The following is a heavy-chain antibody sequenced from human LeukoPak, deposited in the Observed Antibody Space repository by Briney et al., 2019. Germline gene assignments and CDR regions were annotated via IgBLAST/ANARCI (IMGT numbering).Heavy chain of an antibody. J-gene: IGHJ5*02. CDR1: GYTLTELS. Sequence: GASVKVSCKVSGYTLTELSMHWVRRAPGKGLEWMGGFDPEDGETIYAQKFQGRVTITRDTSASTAYMELSSLRSEDTAVYYCARWIARFDPWGQGTLVTVSS. CDR3: ARWIARFDP. CDR2: FDPEDGET. V-gene: IGHV1-24*01. D-gene: IGHD5-24*01.